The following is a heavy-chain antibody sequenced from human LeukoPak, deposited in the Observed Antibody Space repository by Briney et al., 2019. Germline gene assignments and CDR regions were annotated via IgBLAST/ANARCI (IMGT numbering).Heavy chain of an antibody. V-gene: IGHV3-23*01. Sequence: PGGSLRLSCAASGFTFSSYAMSWVRQAPGKGLEWVSAISGSGGSTYYADSVKGRFTISRDNSKNTLYLQMNSLRAEDTAVYYCAKDLKRVLRYGELLGAFDIWGQGTLATVSS. D-gene: IGHD3-10*01. CDR1: GFTFSSYA. CDR3: AKDLKRVLRYGELLGAFDI. CDR2: ISGSGGST. J-gene: IGHJ4*02.